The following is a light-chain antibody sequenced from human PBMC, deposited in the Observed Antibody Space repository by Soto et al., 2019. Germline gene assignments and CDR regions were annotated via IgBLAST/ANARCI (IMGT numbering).Light chain of an antibody. Sequence: DIQMTQSPSTLSASVGDRVTITCRASQSISSWLAWYQQKPGKAPKLLIYKASSLESGVPSRFSGSGSGTEFTLTIGSLQPDDFAIYYCQQYSSYRTFGQGTKVDIK. J-gene: IGKJ1*01. V-gene: IGKV1-5*03. CDR1: QSISSW. CDR3: QQYSSYRT. CDR2: KAS.